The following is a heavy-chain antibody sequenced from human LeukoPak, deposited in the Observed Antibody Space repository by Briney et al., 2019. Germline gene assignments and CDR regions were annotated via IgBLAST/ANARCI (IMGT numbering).Heavy chain of an antibody. CDR1: GGSISSGGYY. V-gene: IGHV4-30-2*01. J-gene: IGHJ4*02. D-gene: IGHD6-13*01. CDR2: TYHSGST. Sequence: SETLSLTCTVSGGSISSGGYYWSWIRQPPGKGLEWIGYTYHSGSTYYNPSLKSRVTISVDKSKNQFSLKLSSVTAADTAVYYCARDQAWGYSSSWYGYYFDYWGQGTLVTVSS. CDR3: ARDQAWGYSSSWYGYYFDY.